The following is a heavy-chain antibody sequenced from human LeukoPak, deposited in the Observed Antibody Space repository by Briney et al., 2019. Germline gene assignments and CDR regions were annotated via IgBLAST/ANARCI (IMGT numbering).Heavy chain of an antibody. CDR2: INHIGIT. Sequence: KPSETLSLTCAVYGASFTGYYWSWVRQPPGKGLECIGEINHIGITNYNPSLKSRVTISVDTSKDQFSLKLSSVTAADTAVYYCAGSADYFDYWGQGTLVTVSS. CDR3: AGSADYFDY. J-gene: IGHJ4*02. CDR1: GASFTGYY. V-gene: IGHV4-34*01.